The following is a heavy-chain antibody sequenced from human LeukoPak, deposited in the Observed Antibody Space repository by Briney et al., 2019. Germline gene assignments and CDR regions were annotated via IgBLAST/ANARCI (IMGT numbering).Heavy chain of an antibody. V-gene: IGHV3-33*03. D-gene: IGHD2/OR15-2a*01. CDR2: IWSNGNNK. J-gene: IGHJ4*02. Sequence: GGSLRLSCVASGFLVSSCGMHWVRQAPGKGLEWVGVIWSNGNNKYYADSVKGRFTISRDNSKNTLYLQMDSLRAEDTAVYYCTKESGPYVIGYWGQGTLVTVSS. CDR3: TKESGPYVIGY. CDR1: GFLVSSCG.